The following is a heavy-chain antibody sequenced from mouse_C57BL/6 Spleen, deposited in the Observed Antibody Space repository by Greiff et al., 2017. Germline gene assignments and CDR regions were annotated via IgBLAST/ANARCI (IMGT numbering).Heavy chain of an antibody. CDR1: GYSFTDYN. CDR3: ARSGLLRYDWYFGV. CDR2: INPNSGTT. Sequence: VHVKQSGPELVKPGASVQISCKASGYSFTDYNMNWVKQSNGKSLEWIGVINPNSGTTSYNQKFKGKATLTVEQASSTASMQLNSLTSEDSAVYYGARSGLLRYDWYFGVWGTGTTVTVSS. J-gene: IGHJ1*03. V-gene: IGHV1-39*01. D-gene: IGHD1-1*01.